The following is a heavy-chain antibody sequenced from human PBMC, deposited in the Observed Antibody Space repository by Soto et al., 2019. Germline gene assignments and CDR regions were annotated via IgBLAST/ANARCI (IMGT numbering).Heavy chain of an antibody. J-gene: IGHJ4*02. CDR3: ARGLRFDYDTTGHLDY. V-gene: IGHV3-30-3*01. D-gene: IGHD3-22*01. CDR1: GFTFSSFA. CDR2: ISYDGSNK. Sequence: GGSLRLSCAASGFTFSSFAMYWVRQAPGKGLEWVALISYDGSNKYYADSVKGRFTISRDNSMDTLYLQMNSLRGEDTALYYCARGLRFDYDTTGHLDYWGQGTLVTVSS.